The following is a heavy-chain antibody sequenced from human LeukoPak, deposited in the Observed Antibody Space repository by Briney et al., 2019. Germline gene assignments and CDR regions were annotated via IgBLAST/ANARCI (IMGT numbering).Heavy chain of an antibody. V-gene: IGHV3-30-3*01. CDR1: GFTFSSYA. D-gene: IGHD1-26*01. J-gene: IGHJ4*02. CDR2: ISYDGSNK. CDR3: ARDGFDGELLSGRFDY. Sequence: TGGSLRLSCAASGFTFSSYAMHWVRQAPGKGLEWVAVISYDGSNKYYADPVKGRFTISRDNSKNTLYLQMNSLRAEDTAVYYCARDGFDGELLSGRFDYWGQGTLVTVSS.